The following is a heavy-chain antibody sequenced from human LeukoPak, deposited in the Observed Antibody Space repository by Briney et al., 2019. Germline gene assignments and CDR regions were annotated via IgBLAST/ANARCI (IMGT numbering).Heavy chain of an antibody. J-gene: IGHJ4*02. V-gene: IGHV3-33*01. Sequence: PGGSLRLSCAASGFIFSSFGMHWVRQAPGKGLEWVAVIWHDGSYKYYLASVKGRFTISRDNAKNTLYLQMNNLRVEDTAVYYCARVGDYENSGSQPFDYWGQGTLVTVSS. CDR3: ARVGDYENSGSQPFDY. CDR2: IWHDGSYK. D-gene: IGHD3-22*01. CDR1: GFIFSSFG.